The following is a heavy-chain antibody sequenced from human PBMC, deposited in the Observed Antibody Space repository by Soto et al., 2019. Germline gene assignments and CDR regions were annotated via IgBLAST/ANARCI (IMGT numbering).Heavy chain of an antibody. CDR1: GFTFDDYA. J-gene: IGHJ4*02. D-gene: IGHD1-26*01. Sequence: GGSLRLSCAASGFTFDDYAMHWVRQAPGKGLEWVSGISWNSGSIGYADSVKGRFTISRDNAKNSLYLQMNSLRAEETAVYYCARGSAFIGLDYWGQGTPVTVSS. V-gene: IGHV3-9*01. CDR3: ARGSAFIGLDY. CDR2: ISWNSGSI.